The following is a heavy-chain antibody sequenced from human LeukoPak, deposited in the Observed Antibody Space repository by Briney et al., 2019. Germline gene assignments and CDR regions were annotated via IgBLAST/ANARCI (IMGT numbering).Heavy chain of an antibody. Sequence: SGGSLRLSCAASGFTFSSYNMNWVRQAPGKGLEWVSSISSSSDYIYHADSVKGRFTISRDNPKKSLYLQMNSLRSDDTAVYYCARDASYALDYWGQGTLVTVSS. CDR1: GFTFSSYN. D-gene: IGHD2-2*01. CDR2: ISSSSDYI. CDR3: ARDASYALDY. J-gene: IGHJ4*02. V-gene: IGHV3-21*04.